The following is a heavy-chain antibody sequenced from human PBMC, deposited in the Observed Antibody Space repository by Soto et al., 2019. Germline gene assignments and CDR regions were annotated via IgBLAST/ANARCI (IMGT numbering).Heavy chain of an antibody. CDR2: IWYDGSRE. CDR3: ARFSGSNSAGTLDY. V-gene: IGHV3-33*01. CDR1: GFTFSSHG. J-gene: IGHJ4*02. D-gene: IGHD1-26*01. Sequence: QVQLVESGGGVVQPGRSLRLSCEASGFTFSSHGMHWVRQAPGKGLEWVAVIWYDGSREYYVDSVKGRFTISRDNSKNTLYLQMNSLRGEDTAVYFCARFSGSNSAGTLDYWGRGTLVTVSS.